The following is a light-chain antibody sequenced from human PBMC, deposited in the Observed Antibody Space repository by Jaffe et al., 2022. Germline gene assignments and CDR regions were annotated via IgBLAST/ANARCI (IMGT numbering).Light chain of an antibody. J-gene: IGKJ4*01. CDR1: QGISSY. Sequence: DMQLTQSPSFLSASVGDRVTITCRASQGISSYLAWYQQKPGKAPKLLIYAASTLQSGVPSRFSGSGSGTEFTLTISSLQPEDFATYYCQQLNSYLALTFGGGTKVEIK. CDR3: QQLNSYLALT. CDR2: AAS. V-gene: IGKV1-9*01.